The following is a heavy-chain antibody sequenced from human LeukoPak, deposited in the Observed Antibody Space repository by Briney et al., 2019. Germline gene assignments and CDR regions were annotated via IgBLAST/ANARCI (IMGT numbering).Heavy chain of an antibody. CDR1: GGSFSGYY. CDR3: ASGLIDRDPVYCFDD. CDR2: INHSGST. J-gene: IGHJ4*02. D-gene: IGHD3-22*01. Sequence: PSGALSVTFAGYGGSFSGYYWSWIRQPPGKGLEWIGEINHSGSTKYNPSLMSGVIISVDKYNNQFSLEPSSQTAADTAVYDCASGLIDRDPVYCFDDWGQGTMVTVSS. V-gene: IGHV4-34*01.